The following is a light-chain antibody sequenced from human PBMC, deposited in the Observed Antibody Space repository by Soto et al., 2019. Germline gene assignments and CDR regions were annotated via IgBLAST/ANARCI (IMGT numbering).Light chain of an antibody. CDR3: QQYGSSQYT. Sequence: EIVLTQSPGTLSLSPGERATLSCRASQTVISSSLAWYQQKPGQAPRLLIYGASSRATGIPDRFSGSGSGTDFTLTISRPEPEDFAVYYCQQYGSSQYTFGQGTKVEIK. J-gene: IGKJ2*01. V-gene: IGKV3-20*01. CDR2: GAS. CDR1: QTVISSS.